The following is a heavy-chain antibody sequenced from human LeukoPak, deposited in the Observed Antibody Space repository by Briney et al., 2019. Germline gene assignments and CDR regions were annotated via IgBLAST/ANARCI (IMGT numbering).Heavy chain of an antibody. J-gene: IGHJ2*01. V-gene: IGHV4-4*02. CDR1: GGSISISSSNW. D-gene: IGHD4-23*01. CDR3: ARDLHGGNSFTSDWYFDL. Sequence: SETLSLTCAVSGGSISISSSNWWSWVRQPPGKGLEWVGEIFHSGSTNYNPSLKSRVTISVDKSKNQFSLKLSSLTAADTAVYYCARDLHGGNSFTSDWYFDLWGRGTLVTVSS. CDR2: IFHSGST.